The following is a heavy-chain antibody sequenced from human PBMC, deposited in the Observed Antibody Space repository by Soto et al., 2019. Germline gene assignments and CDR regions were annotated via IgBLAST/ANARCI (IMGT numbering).Heavy chain of an antibody. CDR2: ISWNSGSI. Sequence: EVQLVESGGGLVQPGRSLTLSCAASGFTFDDYAMHWVRQAPGKGLEWVSGISWNSGSIGYADSVKGRFTISRDNAKNSLYLQMNSLRAEDTALYYCAKGYYYDSSGYFPLDYWGQGTLVTVSS. V-gene: IGHV3-9*01. CDR3: AKGYYYDSSGYFPLDY. J-gene: IGHJ4*02. D-gene: IGHD3-22*01. CDR1: GFTFDDYA.